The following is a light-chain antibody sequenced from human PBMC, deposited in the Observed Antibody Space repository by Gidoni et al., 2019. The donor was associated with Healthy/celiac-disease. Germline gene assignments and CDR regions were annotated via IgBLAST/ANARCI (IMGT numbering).Light chain of an antibody. CDR2: AAS. CDR3: QQSYSTLVT. J-gene: IGKJ4*01. CDR1: QSISSY. V-gene: IGKV1-39*01. Sequence: DIHLTHSPSSLSASVGDRVTITCRASQSISSYLNWYQQKPGKAPKLLIYAASSLQSGVPSRFSGSGSGTDFTLTISSLQPEDFATYYCQQSYSTLVTFGGGTKVEIK.